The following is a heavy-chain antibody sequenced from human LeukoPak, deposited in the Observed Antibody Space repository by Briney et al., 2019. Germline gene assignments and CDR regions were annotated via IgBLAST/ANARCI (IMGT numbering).Heavy chain of an antibody. CDR1: ADSVSGYY. J-gene: IGHJ4*02. CDR2: IYYNVGT. CDR3: ARGHYGPGIGPYSK. D-gene: IGHD3-10*01. V-gene: IGHV4-59*02. Sequence: SQTLSLTCRVSADSVSGYYWSWIRQPPGNGLEWIGYIYYNVGTNYNTSLKTGFTISVSTSRNQFSLQWTSLTAADTAIYYGARGHYGPGIGPYSKWGQGTLVTVSA.